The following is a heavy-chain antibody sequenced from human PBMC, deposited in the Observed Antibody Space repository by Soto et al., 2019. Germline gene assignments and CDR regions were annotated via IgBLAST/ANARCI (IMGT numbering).Heavy chain of an antibody. CDR2: IIPILAKT. Sequence: QVQLEQSGTEVKKPASSVKVSCKASAETFNTYAINWVRQAPGQRPEWMGGIIPILAKTNYTQNFQGRITITTEGSTRKVSLELRKLSSEDKAVYYYTGNPRRCTSCYTVYFDSWGLGSLVTVSS. CDR1: AETFNTYA. CDR3: TGNPRRCTSCYTVYFDS. D-gene: IGHD2-2*02. J-gene: IGHJ4*02. V-gene: IGHV1-69*01.